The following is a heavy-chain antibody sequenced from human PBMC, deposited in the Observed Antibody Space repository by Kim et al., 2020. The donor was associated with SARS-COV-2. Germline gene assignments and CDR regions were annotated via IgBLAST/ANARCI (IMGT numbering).Heavy chain of an antibody. D-gene: IGHD3-9*01. CDR3: ARTWFNDILTGYTVFDY. CDR1: GGSISSSSYY. CDR2: IYYSGST. J-gene: IGHJ4*02. Sequence: SETLSLTCTVSGGSISSSSYYWGWIRQPPGKGLEWIGSIYYSGSTYYNPSLKSRVTISVDTSKNQFSLKLSSVTAADTAVYYCARTWFNDILTGYTVFDYWGQGTLVTVSS. V-gene: IGHV4-39*07.